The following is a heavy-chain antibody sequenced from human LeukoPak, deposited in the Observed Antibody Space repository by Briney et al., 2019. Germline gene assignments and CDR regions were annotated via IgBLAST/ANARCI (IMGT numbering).Heavy chain of an antibody. CDR3: AGAPAGVLFDANGYLDL. Sequence: GGSLRLSCSAPVFSLRKYEMKWVRQAPGKGLEWISYMRSESTAIYYSDSVEGRFTMSRDNAKHSVHLQMTSLRADDTFLYLCAGAPAGVLFDANGYLDLWGQGVLVTVSS. J-gene: IGHJ4*02. CDR2: MRSESTAI. V-gene: IGHV3-48*03. CDR1: VFSLRKYE. D-gene: IGHD3-10*01.